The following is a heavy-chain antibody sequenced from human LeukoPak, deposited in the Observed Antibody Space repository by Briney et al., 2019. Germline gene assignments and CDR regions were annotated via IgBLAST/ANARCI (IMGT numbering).Heavy chain of an antibody. Sequence: ASVKVSRKASGYTFTSYDINWVRQAPGQGLEWMGWMNPNSGNTGYAQKFQGRVTITRNTSISTAYMELSSLRSEDTAVYYCARGLWDSSSLSWGQGPLVPVSS. CDR1: GYTFTSYD. D-gene: IGHD6-6*01. CDR2: MNPNSGNT. V-gene: IGHV1-8*03. CDR3: ARGLWDSSSLS. J-gene: IGHJ5*02.